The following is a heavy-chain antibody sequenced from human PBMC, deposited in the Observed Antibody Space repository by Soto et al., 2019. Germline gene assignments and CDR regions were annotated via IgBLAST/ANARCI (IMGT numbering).Heavy chain of an antibody. Sequence: GGSLRLSCAASGFTFSSYAMSWVRQVPGKGLEWVSAISDSSGRTYYADSVKGRFTISRDNSKNTVYLQMNSLRAEDTAVYYCAKERECSSASCYAGWGNWFDPWGQGTLVTVSS. CDR1: GFTFSSYA. D-gene: IGHD2-2*01. V-gene: IGHV3-23*01. CDR3: AKERECSSASCYAGWGNWFDP. CDR2: ISDSSGRT. J-gene: IGHJ5*02.